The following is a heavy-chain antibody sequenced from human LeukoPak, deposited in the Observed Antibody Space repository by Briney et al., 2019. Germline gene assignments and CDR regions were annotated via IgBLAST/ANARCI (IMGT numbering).Heavy chain of an antibody. CDR3: ARGDGSSGYYGY. J-gene: IGHJ4*02. CDR2: MNPNSGNT. Sequence: ASAEVSCKASGYTFTSYDINWVRQATGQGLEWMGWMNPNSGNTGYAQKFQGRVTMTRNTSISTAYMELSSLRSEDTAVYYCARGDGSSGYYGYWGQGTLVTVSS. V-gene: IGHV1-8*01. D-gene: IGHD3-22*01. CDR1: GYTFTSYD.